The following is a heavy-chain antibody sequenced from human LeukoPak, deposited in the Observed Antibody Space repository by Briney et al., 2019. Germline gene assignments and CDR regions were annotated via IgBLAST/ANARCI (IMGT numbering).Heavy chain of an antibody. J-gene: IGHJ4*02. D-gene: IGHD6-19*01. CDR2: IRSKAYGGTT. CDR3: TRDYSSGWYKNDY. CDR1: GGSFSGYY. Sequence: LSLTCAVYGGSFSGYYWGWIRQPPGKGLEWVGFIRSKAYGGTTEYAASVKGRFTISRDDSKSIAYLQMNSLKTEDTAVYYCTRDYSSGWYKNDYWGQETLVTVSS. V-gene: IGHV3-49*03.